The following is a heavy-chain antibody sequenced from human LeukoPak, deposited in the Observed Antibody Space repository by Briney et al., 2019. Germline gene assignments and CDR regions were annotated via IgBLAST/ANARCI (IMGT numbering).Heavy chain of an antibody. J-gene: IGHJ4*02. V-gene: IGHV4-59*01. CDR3: ARGQGSGWDYGDSGSGYYFDY. D-gene: IGHD4-17*01. CDR2: IYYSGST. Sequence: SETLSLTCTVSGGSISSYYWSWIRQPPGKGLEWIGYIYYSGSTNYNPSLKSRVTISVDTSKNQFSLKLSSVTAADTAVYYCARGQGSGWDYGDSGSGYYFDYWGQGTLVTVSS. CDR1: GGSISSYY.